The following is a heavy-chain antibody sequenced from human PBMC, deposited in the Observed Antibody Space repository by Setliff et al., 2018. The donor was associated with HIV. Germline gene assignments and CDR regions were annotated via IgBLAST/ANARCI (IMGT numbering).Heavy chain of an antibody. CDR2: INAYKGNT. CDR3: AKADCTSSSCYSPFNI. Sequence: GASVKVSCKASGYNFLAYGFSWVRQAPGQGFEWMGWINAYKGNTFYAQNLQDRVTMTTDTSTSTVYMELRSLRSDDTAVYYCAKADCTSSSCYSPFNIWGPGTMVTVSS. V-gene: IGHV1-18*04. J-gene: IGHJ3*02. CDR1: GYNFLAYG. D-gene: IGHD2-2*01.